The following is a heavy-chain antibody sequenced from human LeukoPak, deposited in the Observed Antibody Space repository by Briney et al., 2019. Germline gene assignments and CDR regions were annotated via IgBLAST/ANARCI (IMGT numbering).Heavy chain of an antibody. J-gene: IGHJ4*02. CDR3: AGFQWLGTSYFDY. V-gene: IGHV4-59*08. CDR2: IYYSGST. CDR1: GGSISSYY. Sequence: PSETLSLTCTVSGGSISSYYWSWIRQPPGKGLEWIGYIYYSGSTNYNSSLKSRVTISVDTSKNQFSLKLSSVTAADTAVYYCAGFQWLGTSYFDYWGQGTLVTVSS. D-gene: IGHD6-19*01.